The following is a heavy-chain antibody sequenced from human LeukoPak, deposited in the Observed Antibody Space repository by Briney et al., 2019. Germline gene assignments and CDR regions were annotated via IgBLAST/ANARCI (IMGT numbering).Heavy chain of an antibody. CDR2: IYYSRST. J-gene: IGHJ4*02. D-gene: IGHD6-6*01. CDR3: ARGVSSSWTNY. CDR1: GGSVSSGGYY. V-gene: IGHV4-61*08. Sequence: SETLSLTCSVSGGSVSSGGYYWSWIRQPPGKGLEWIGYIYYSRSTNYNPSLKSRVTISVDTSKNQFPLNLSSVTAADTAVYYCARGVSSSWTNYWGQGTLVTVSS.